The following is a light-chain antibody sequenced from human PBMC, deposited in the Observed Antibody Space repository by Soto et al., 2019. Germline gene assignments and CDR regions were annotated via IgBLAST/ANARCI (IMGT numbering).Light chain of an antibody. V-gene: IGKV3-11*01. CDR3: QERSGWPRGT. CDR1: QYIDYN. CDR2: AAS. Sequence: EVVLTQSPATLSLSPGERATLSCRTSQYIDYNLARFQQKPGQTPRLLILAASQRAAGVPARFRGSGSGTDFTLPISSIEPEDFVVYYCQERSGWPRGTFGGGTKVEIK. J-gene: IGKJ4*01.